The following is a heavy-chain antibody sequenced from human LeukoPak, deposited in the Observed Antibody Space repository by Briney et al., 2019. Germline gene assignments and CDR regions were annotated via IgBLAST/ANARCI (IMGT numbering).Heavy chain of an antibody. J-gene: IGHJ6*03. CDR1: GYTFTSYD. D-gene: IGHD2-2*01. CDR3: ARRPGRVVVVPAARAPYYYYMDV. CDR2: MNPNSGNT. Sequence: ASVKVSCKASGYTFTSYDINWVRQATGQGLEWMGWMNPNSGNTGYAQKFQGRVTMTRNTSISTAYMELSSLRSEDTAVYYCARRPGRVVVVPAARAPYYYYMDVWGKGTTVTVSS. V-gene: IGHV1-8*01.